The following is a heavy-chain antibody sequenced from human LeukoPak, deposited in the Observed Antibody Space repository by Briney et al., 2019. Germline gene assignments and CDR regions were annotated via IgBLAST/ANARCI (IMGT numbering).Heavy chain of an antibody. V-gene: IGHV1-8*01. Sequence: ASVKVSCTASGYTFTSYDINWVRQATGQGLEWMGWMNPNSGNTGYAQKFQGRVTMTRNTSISTAYMELSSLRSEDTAVYYCARALYYYDSSGYKIDYWGQGTLVTVSS. CDR3: ARALYYYDSSGYKIDY. CDR1: GYTFTSYD. D-gene: IGHD3-22*01. CDR2: MNPNSGNT. J-gene: IGHJ4*02.